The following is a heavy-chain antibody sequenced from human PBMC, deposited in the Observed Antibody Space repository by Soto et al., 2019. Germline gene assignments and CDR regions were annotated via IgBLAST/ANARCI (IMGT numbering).Heavy chain of an antibody. D-gene: IGHD1-7*01. CDR3: AKDKRGTFDY. Sequence: QVQLVESGGGVVQPGRSLRLSCAASGFTFSSYGMHWVRQAPGKGLEWVAVISYDGSNKYYADSVKGRFTISRDNSKNTLYLQMNSLRAEDTAVYYCAKDKRGTFDYWGQGTLVTVSS. CDR1: GFTFSSYG. V-gene: IGHV3-30*18. CDR2: ISYDGSNK. J-gene: IGHJ4*02.